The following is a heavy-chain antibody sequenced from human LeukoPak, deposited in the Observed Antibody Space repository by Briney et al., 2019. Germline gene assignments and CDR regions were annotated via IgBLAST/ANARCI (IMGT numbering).Heavy chain of an antibody. V-gene: IGHV4-34*01. CDR1: GGSFSGCY. CDR3: ARRVRHSGSYYLDY. Sequence: SETLSLTCAVYGGSFSGCYWSWIRQPPGKGLEWIGEINHSGSTNYNPSLKSRVTISVDTSKNQFSLKLSSVTAADTAVYYCARRVRHSGSYYLDYWGQGTLVTVSS. J-gene: IGHJ4*02. CDR2: INHSGST. D-gene: IGHD1-26*01.